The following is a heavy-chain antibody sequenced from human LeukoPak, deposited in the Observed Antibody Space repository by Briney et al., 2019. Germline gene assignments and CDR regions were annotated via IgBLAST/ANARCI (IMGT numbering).Heavy chain of an antibody. CDR2: FSYSGST. CDR3: ARAGYSYGPDY. V-gene: IGHV4-59*01. D-gene: IGHD5-18*01. CDR1: GGSISSYY. J-gene: IGHJ4*02. Sequence: SGTLSLTCTVSGGSISSYYWSWIRQPPGKGLEWIGYFSYSGSTNYNPSLKSRVTISVDTSKNQFSLKLSSVTAADTAVYYCARAGYSYGPDYWGQGTLVTVSS.